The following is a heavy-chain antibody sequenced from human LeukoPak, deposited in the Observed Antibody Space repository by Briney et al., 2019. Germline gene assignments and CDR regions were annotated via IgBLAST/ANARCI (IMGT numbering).Heavy chain of an antibody. D-gene: IGHD3-3*01. V-gene: IGHV3-21*01. Sequence: GGSLRLSCAASGFTLSGYAMNWVRQAPGKGLEWVSSISSGGIYIYYAESVRGRFTISRDDAKNSLYLQMNGLRAEDTAVYYCAKIERAGITIFGVGTLAREYYFDYWGQGTLVTVSS. J-gene: IGHJ4*02. CDR3: AKIERAGITIFGVGTLAREYYFDY. CDR1: GFTLSGYA. CDR2: ISSGGIYI.